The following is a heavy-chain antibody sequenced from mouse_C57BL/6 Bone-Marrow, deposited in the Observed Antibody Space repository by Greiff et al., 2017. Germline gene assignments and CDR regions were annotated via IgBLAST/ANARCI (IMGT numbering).Heavy chain of an antibody. CDR2: IDPETGGT. D-gene: IGHD2-3*01. J-gene: IGHJ4*01. CDR1: GYTFTDYE. V-gene: IGHV1-15*01. Sequence: QVHVKQSGAELVRPGASVTLSCKASGYTFTDYEMHWVKQTPVHGLEWIGAIDPETGGTAYNQKFKGKAILTADKSSSTAYMELRSLTSEDSAVYYCTRDGSYYYATDYWGQGTSVTVSS. CDR3: TRDGSYYYATDY.